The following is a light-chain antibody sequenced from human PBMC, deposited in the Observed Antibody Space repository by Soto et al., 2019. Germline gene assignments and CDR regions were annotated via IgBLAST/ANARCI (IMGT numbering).Light chain of an antibody. CDR1: QRVSARY. V-gene: IGKV3-20*01. J-gene: IGKJ1*01. CDR2: GAS. CDR3: QQYSDSPPT. Sequence: IVLTQSPGTLSLSPGDRATLSCRASQRVSARYLAWFHQKPGQAPRLLIFGASARATGIPDRCSGSGSGTDFTLNIAILQPEDFAMYYCQQYSDSPPTFGHGTKLEIK.